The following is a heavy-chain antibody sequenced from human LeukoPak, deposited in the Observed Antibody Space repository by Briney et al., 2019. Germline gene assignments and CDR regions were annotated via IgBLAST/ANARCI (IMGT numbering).Heavy chain of an antibody. D-gene: IGHD4-17*01. V-gene: IGHV4-4*07. CDR1: GGSISSYY. J-gene: IGHJ4*02. Sequence: TSETLSLTCTVSGGSISSYYCSWIRQPAGKGLEWIGRIYTSGSINYNPSLKSRVTMSVDTSKNHFSLKLSSATAADTAVYYCARDGDYHYFDYWGQGTLVTVSS. CDR3: ARDGDYHYFDY. CDR2: IYTSGSI.